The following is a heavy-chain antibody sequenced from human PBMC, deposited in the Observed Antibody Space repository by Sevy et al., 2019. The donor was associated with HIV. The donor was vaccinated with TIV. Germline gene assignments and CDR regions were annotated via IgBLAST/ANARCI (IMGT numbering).Heavy chain of an antibody. D-gene: IGHD6-19*01. V-gene: IGHV1-69*13. J-gene: IGHJ4*02. CDR1: GGTFSSSA. CDR3: PSGLAVSVDF. CDR2: IFPIFGTA. Sequence: ASVKVSCKASGGTFSSSAISWVRQAPGQGLEWMGEIFPIFGTAKYAQKFQGRVTISSDESTSTAYMELSSLRSEDTAVYFCPSGLAVSVDFWGQGTLVTVSS.